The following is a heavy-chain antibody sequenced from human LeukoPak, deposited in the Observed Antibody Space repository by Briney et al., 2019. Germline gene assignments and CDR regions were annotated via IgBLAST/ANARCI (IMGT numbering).Heavy chain of an antibody. V-gene: IGHV1-2*02. CDR1: GGTFSSYA. D-gene: IGHD2-15*01. J-gene: IGHJ4*02. CDR3: ASLNVVVGYCSGGSCFTPPDFDY. Sequence: ASVKVSCKASGGTFSSYAISWVRQAPGQGLEWMGWINPNSGGTNYAQKFQGRVTMTRDTSISTAYMELSRLRSDDTAVYYCASLNVVVGYCSGGSCFTPPDFDYWGQGTLVTVSS. CDR2: INPNSGGT.